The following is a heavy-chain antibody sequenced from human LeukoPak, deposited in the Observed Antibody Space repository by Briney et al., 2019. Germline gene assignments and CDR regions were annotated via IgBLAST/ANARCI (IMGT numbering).Heavy chain of an antibody. V-gene: IGHV3-30*03. J-gene: IGHJ4*02. CDR1: GFTFSSYG. CDR3: ARDRYGWELPIDY. D-gene: IGHD1-26*01. Sequence: GRSLRLSCAASGFTFSSYGMHWVRQAPGKGLEWVAVISYDGSNKFHADSVKGRFTISRDSSTVYLQMNSLRAEDTAVYYCARDRYGWELPIDYWGQGALVTVSS. CDR2: ISYDGSNK.